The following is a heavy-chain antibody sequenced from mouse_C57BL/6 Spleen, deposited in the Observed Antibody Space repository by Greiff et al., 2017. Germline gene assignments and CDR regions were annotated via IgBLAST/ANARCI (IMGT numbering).Heavy chain of an antibody. Sequence: QVTLKVCGPGILQSSQTLSLTCSSSGFSLSTSGMGVSWIRQPSGKGLEWLAHIYWDDDKRYNPSLKSRLTISKATSRNQVFLKITSVDTADTATYYCARTGGAMDYWGQGTSVTVSS. CDR3: ARTGGAMDY. CDR1: GFSLSTSGMG. CDR2: IYWDDDK. J-gene: IGHJ4*01. V-gene: IGHV8-12*01.